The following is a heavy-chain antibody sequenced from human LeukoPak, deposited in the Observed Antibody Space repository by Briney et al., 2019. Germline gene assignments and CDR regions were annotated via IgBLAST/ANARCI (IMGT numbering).Heavy chain of an antibody. Sequence: VASVKVSCKASGYTFTSYYMHWVRQAPGQGLEWMRIINPSGGSTSYAQRFQGRVTMTRDTSASTVYMELSSLRSEDTAVYYCAREGIKVDAFDIWGQGTMVTVSS. D-gene: IGHD3-10*01. V-gene: IGHV1-46*01. CDR1: GYTFTSYY. CDR2: INPSGGST. CDR3: AREGIKVDAFDI. J-gene: IGHJ3*02.